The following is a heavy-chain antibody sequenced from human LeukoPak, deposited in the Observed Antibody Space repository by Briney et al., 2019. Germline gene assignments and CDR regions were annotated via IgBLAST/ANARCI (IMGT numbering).Heavy chain of an antibody. CDR2: IIPILGIA. V-gene: IGHV1-69*04. CDR1: GGTFSSYA. D-gene: IGHD2-21*01. J-gene: IGHJ3*02. Sequence: SVKVSCKASGGTFSSYAISWVRQAPGQGLEWMGRIIPILGIANYAQKFQGRVTITADKSTSTAYMELSSLRSEDTAVYYCAREGPKYSWAFDIWGQGTMVTVSS. CDR3: AREGPKYSWAFDI.